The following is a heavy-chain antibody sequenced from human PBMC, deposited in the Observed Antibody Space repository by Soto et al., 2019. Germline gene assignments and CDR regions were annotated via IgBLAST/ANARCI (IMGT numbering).Heavy chain of an antibody. CDR3: AKGSREYYYES. Sequence: GGSLRLSCAASGFTLSSYAMSWVRQAPGKGLEWVSSITVSGGTTYYADSVQGRFTISRDTSKNTLYLQLNSLRAEDTAIYYCAKGSREYYYESWGQGALVTVSS. D-gene: IGHD3-22*01. V-gene: IGHV3-23*01. J-gene: IGHJ4*02. CDR1: GFTLSSYA. CDR2: ITVSGGTT.